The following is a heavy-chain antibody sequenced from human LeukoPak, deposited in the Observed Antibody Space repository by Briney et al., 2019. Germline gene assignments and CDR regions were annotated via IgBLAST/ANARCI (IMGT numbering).Heavy chain of an antibody. CDR1: VFTFSNSW. D-gene: IGHD3-10*01. J-gene: IGHJ4*02. CDR2: IKKDGSEK. V-gene: IGHV3-7*01. Sequence: PGGSLRLSCTLSVFTFSNSWMNWVRQAPGKGLEWVANIKKDGSEKNYVDSVKGRFTISRDNAKNSLYLQMNSLRAEDTAVYDCARAGSPRDGGRGTLVPVSS. CDR3: ARAGSPRD.